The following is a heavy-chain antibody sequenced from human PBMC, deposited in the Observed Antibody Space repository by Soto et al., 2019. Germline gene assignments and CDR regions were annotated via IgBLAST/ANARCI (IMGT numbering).Heavy chain of an antibody. J-gene: IGHJ3*01. Sequence: PSETLSLTCTVSGGSIRSYYWSWIRQPPGKGLEWIGYIYYSGSTNYNPSLKSRVTISVDTSKNQFSLQLNSVTPEDTAVYYCARVPNPFRLKIGYEDAFDFWGQGTMVTVSS. D-gene: IGHD5-12*01. CDR3: ARVPNPFRLKIGYEDAFDF. V-gene: IGHV4-59*12. CDR2: IYYSGST. CDR1: GGSIRSYY.